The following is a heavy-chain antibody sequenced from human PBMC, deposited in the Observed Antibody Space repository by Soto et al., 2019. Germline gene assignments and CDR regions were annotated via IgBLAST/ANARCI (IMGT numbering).Heavy chain of an antibody. CDR2: ISGSGGST. J-gene: IGHJ6*02. Sequence: GGSLRLSCAASEFTFSSYAMSWVRQAPGKGLEWVSAISGSGGSTYYADSVKGRFTISRDNSKNTLYLQMNSLRAEDTAVYYCANPSRPEVLLWFGESPINYYYYGMDVWGQGTTVTVSS. CDR3: ANPSRPEVLLWFGESPINYYYYGMDV. D-gene: IGHD3-10*01. V-gene: IGHV3-23*01. CDR1: EFTFSSYA.